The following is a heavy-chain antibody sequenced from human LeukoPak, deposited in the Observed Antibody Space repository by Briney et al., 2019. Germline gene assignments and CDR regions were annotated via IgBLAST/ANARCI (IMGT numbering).Heavy chain of an antibody. D-gene: IGHD3-22*01. Sequence: GGSLGLSCAASGFTFSSYGMHWVRQAPGKGLEWVAFIRYDGSNKYYADSVKGRFTISRDNSKNTLYLQMNSLRAEDTAVYYCAKVRGPYYYDSSGYLAALDYWGQGTLVTVSS. CDR1: GFTFSSYG. CDR2: IRYDGSNK. V-gene: IGHV3-30*02. CDR3: AKVRGPYYYDSSGYLAALDY. J-gene: IGHJ4*02.